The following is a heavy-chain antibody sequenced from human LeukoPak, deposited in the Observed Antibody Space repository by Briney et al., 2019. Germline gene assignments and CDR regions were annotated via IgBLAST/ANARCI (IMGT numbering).Heavy chain of an antibody. CDR2: INHSGST. Sequence: SETLSLTCAVSGFSVSSGYYWGWIRQPPGKGLEWIGTINHSGSTFYNPSLKSRVTTSVDTSKNQFSLRLRSVTAADTAVYYCARRMAGATTDAFDIWGPGTMVTVSS. CDR1: GFSVSSGYY. D-gene: IGHD6-19*01. V-gene: IGHV4-38-2*01. CDR3: ARRMAGATTDAFDI. J-gene: IGHJ3*02.